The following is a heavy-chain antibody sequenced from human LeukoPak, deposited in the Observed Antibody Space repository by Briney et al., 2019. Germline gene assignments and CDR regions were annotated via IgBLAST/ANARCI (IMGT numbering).Heavy chain of an antibody. V-gene: IGHV4-59*08. CDR3: ARSLSSTGYYYYGMDV. D-gene: IGHD6-13*01. J-gene: IGHJ6*02. Sequence: SETLSLTCCVSGGSIRTYYWIGIRQPPGKGLEWIGYIYYTGTTDYNPSLKSRVTISLDTSKDQFSLKLSSVTAADTAVYYCARSLSSTGYYYYGMDVWGQGTTVTVSS. CDR2: IYYTGTT. CDR1: GGSIRTYY.